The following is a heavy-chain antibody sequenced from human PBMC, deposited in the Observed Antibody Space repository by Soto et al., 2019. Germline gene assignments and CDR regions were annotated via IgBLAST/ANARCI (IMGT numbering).Heavy chain of an antibody. CDR1: GFTFSSYA. Sequence: EVPLVESGGGLVQPGGSLRLSCAASGFTFSSYAMHWVRQAPGKGLEYVSAISPNGDDTYYANSMKGRFTISRDNSKSTLYLQMGSLRAEDLAVYYCARGQRWAHLDYWGQGTLVTVSS. D-gene: IGHD1-26*01. CDR2: ISPNGDDT. V-gene: IGHV3-64*01. CDR3: ARGQRWAHLDY. J-gene: IGHJ4*02.